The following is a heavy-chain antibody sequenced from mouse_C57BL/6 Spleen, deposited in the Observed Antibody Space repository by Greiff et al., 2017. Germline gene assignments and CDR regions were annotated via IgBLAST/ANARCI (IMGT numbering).Heavy chain of an antibody. CDR3: ARGGGNYDYFDY. V-gene: IGHV5-6*01. CDR1: GFTFSSYG. D-gene: IGHD2-1*01. J-gene: IGHJ2*01. Sequence: EVQRVESGGDLVKPGGSLKLSCAASGFTFSSYGMSWVRQTPDKRLEWVATISSGGSYTYYPDSVKGRFTISRDNAKNTLYLQMSSLKSEDTAMYYCARGGGNYDYFDYWGQGTTLTVSS. CDR2: ISSGGSYT.